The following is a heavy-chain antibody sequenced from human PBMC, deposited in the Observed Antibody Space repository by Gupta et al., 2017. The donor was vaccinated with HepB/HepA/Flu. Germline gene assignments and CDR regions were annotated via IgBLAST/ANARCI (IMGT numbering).Heavy chain of an antibody. V-gene: IGHV3-43*02. D-gene: IGHD6-19*01. Sequence: EVQLVESGGGVVQPGGSLRLSCAASGFTLDDYAMHWVRQAPGKGLEWVSLISGDGGSTYDADSVKGRFTISRDNSKNSLYLQMNSLRTEDTALYYCAKDYGAVAGTGYHAPTYYYYGMDVWGQGTTVTVSS. J-gene: IGHJ6*02. CDR1: GFTLDDYA. CDR2: ISGDGGST. CDR3: AKDYGAVAGTGYHAPTYYYYGMDV.